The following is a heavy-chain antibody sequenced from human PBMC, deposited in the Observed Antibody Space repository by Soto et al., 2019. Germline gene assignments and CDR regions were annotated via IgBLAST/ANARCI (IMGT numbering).Heavy chain of an antibody. Sequence: QVQLVQSGAEVKKPGSSVKVSCKASGGTFSSYTISWVRQAPGQGLEWMGRIIPILGIANYAQKFQGRVTIPAEKSTSTAYMELSSLRSEDTAVYYCARDGGGYSSGWSNYWGQGTLVTVSS. CDR1: GGTFSSYT. V-gene: IGHV1-69*08. D-gene: IGHD6-19*01. J-gene: IGHJ4*02. CDR2: IIPILGIA. CDR3: ARDGGGYSSGWSNY.